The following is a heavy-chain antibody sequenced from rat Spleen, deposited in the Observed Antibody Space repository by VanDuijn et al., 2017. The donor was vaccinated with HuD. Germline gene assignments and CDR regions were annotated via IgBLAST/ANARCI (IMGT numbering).Heavy chain of an antibody. J-gene: IGHJ2*01. Sequence: EVQLVESGGGLVQPGRSLKLSCAASGFSFRNFGMAWVRQAPTKGLEWVASISNGGGKTYYRDSVQGRFTISRDNAKSNLYLQMDSLRSEDTATYYCARDSTYASLDYWGQGVMVTVSS. CDR1: GFSFRNFG. CDR2: ISNGGGKT. V-gene: IGHV5S13*01. D-gene: IGHD1-2*01. CDR3: ARDSTYASLDY.